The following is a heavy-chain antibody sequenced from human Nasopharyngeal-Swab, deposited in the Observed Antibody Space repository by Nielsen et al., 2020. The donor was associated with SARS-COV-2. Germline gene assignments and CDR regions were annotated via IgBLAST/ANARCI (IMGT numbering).Heavy chain of an antibody. Sequence: VRQAPGKGLEWVAVISYDGSNKYYADSVKGRFTISRDNSKNTLYLQMNSLRAEDTAVYYCAKGEYSLRFFYYGMDVWGQGITVTVSS. CDR2: ISYDGSNK. J-gene: IGHJ6*02. CDR3: AKGEYSLRFFYYGMDV. V-gene: IGHV3-30*18. D-gene: IGHD6-6*01.